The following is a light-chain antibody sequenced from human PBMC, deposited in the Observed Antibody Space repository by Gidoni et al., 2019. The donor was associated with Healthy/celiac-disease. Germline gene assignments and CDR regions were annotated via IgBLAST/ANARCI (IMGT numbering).Light chain of an antibody. CDR3: QQYGSSPGT. J-gene: IGKJ1*01. V-gene: IGKV3-20*01. CDR1: QSVSSSY. CDR2: CAA. Sequence: EIVLTQSPGTLSLSPGERATLYCRASQSVSSSYFAWYQQKPGQAPRLLIYCAASRATGIPYRFSGSGSGTDFTLTISRMEPEDFAVYYCQQYGSSPGTFGQGTKVEIK.